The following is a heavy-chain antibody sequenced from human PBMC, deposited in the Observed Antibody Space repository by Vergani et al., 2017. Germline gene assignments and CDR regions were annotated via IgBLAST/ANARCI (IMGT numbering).Heavy chain of an antibody. CDR3: GRAGVDDFSGTEYYYYYYMDV. CDR2: ISYDGTNQ. J-gene: IGHJ6*03. D-gene: IGHD3-3*01. CDR1: GFTFSSYA. Sequence: QVQLVESGGGVVQPGRSLRLSCAASGFTFSSYAMHWVRQAPGKGLEVVAVISYDGTNQYYADSVKGRFTISRDNSKNTLSLQMNSQRAEDTSVYFGGRAGVDDFSGTEYYYYYYMDVWGKGTTVTVSS. V-gene: IGHV3-30-3*01.